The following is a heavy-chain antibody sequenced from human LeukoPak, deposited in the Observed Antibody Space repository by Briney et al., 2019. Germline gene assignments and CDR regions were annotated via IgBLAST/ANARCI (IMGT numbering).Heavy chain of an antibody. Sequence: PSETLSLTCTVSGGSISSYYWSWIRQPPGKGLEYIGYIYYSGSTNYNPSLKSRVTISVDTSKNQFSLKLSSVTAADTAMYYCARAFQDGNWILSAFDIWGQGTMVTVSS. CDR3: ARAFQDGNWILSAFDI. J-gene: IGHJ3*02. V-gene: IGHV4-59*01. CDR1: GGSISSYY. D-gene: IGHD1-20*01. CDR2: IYYSGST.